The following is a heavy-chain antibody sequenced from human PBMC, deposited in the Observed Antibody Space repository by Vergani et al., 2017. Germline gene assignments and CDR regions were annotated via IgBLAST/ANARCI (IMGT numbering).Heavy chain of an antibody. J-gene: IGHJ5*02. CDR3: ARDSEPEYYYGSGSPTYNWFDP. V-gene: IGHV3-48*03. D-gene: IGHD3-10*01. CDR2: ISSSGSTI. CDR1: GFTFSSYE. Sequence: EVQLVESGGGLVQPGGSLRLSCAASGFTFSSYEMNWVRQAPGKGLEWVSYISSSGSTIYYADSVKGRFTISRDNAKNSLYLQMNSLRAEDTAVYYCARDSEPEYYYGSGSPTYNWFDPWGQGTLVTVSS.